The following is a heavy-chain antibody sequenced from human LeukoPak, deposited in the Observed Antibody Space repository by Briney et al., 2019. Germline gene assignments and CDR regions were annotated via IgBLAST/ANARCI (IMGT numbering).Heavy chain of an antibody. CDR2: TYYRSKWFY. D-gene: IGHD3-10*01. CDR1: GDSVSSNSAA. CDR3: TRDSGLGNDAFDV. V-gene: IGHV6-1*01. Sequence: ASQTLSLTCAISGDSVSSNSAAWDWIRQSPSRGLEWLGRTYYRSKWFYDYAVSVKSRITINPDTSKNQFSLLLNSVTPEDTAVYYCTRDSGLGNDAFDVWGQGTMVTVSS. J-gene: IGHJ3*01.